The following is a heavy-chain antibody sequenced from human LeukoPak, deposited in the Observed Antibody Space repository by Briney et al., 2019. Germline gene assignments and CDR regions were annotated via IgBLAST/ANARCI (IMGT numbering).Heavy chain of an antibody. J-gene: IGHJ4*02. CDR3: TRGGATAGFDY. Sequence: SQTLSLTCAISGDSVSSNGAVWNWIRQSPSRGLEWLGRTYYRSKWYNEYAVSVKSRITINPDTSKNQFSLHLNSVTPEDTAVYYCTRGGATAGFDYWGQGTLVTVSS. CDR1: GDSVSSNGAV. V-gene: IGHV6-1*01. CDR2: TYYRSKWYN. D-gene: IGHD6-13*01.